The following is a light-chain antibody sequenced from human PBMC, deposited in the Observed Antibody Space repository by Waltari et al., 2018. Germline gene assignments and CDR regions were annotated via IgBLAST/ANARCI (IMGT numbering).Light chain of an antibody. J-gene: IGLJ6*01. CDR3: SAWEDRLNFNV. Sequence: QSVLTQPPSASGTPGQRVTISCSGGGSHLGRNSVNWYQQCPGTAPKLVIYNNDHRPSGVPDRSSGSKSGTSASLAIGGLQSEDEADYYCSAWEDRLNFNVFGSGTTVTVL. V-gene: IGLV1-44*01. CDR1: GSHLGRNS. CDR2: NND.